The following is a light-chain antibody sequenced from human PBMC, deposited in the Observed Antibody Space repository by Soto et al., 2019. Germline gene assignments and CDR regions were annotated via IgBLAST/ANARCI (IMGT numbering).Light chain of an antibody. CDR2: DVS. CDR3: SSYGASSTL. Sequence: QSVLTQPASLSGSPGQSITLSCTGTSSDIGSSNYVSWYQQHPGKAPKLMIFDVSYRPSGISDRFSGSKSGNTASLTISGLQPEDEADYYCSSYGASSTLVGGGTKLTVL. J-gene: IGLJ2*01. V-gene: IGLV2-14*03. CDR1: SSDIGSSNY.